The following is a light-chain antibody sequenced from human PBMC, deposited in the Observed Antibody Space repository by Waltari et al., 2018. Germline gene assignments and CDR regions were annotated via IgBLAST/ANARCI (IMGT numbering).Light chain of an antibody. Sequence: IQVTPPPSSLSASVGGRVPITCRASQDLDNWLAWYQQKPGKAPNLLIYGASVLESGVPSRFSGSGSGTDFTLTISRLEPEDFAVYYCQQYGSSWTFGQGTKVEIK. CDR2: GAS. V-gene: IGKV1D-16*01. J-gene: IGKJ1*01. CDR1: QDLDNW. CDR3: QQYGSSWT.